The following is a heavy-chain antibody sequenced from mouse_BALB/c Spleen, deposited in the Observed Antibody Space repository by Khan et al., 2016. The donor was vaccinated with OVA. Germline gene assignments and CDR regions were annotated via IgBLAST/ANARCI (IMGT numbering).Heavy chain of an antibody. Sequence: EVKLLESGPGLVKPSQSLSLTCTVTGYSITSNYAWNWIRQFPGNKLEWMGYISYSGSTTYNPSLKSRISITRDTSKNQFFLQLNSVTTEDTAIYYCARGNYYGYAMDYWGQGTSVTVSS. D-gene: IGHD1-1*01. CDR3: ARGNYYGYAMDY. CDR1: GYSITSNYA. J-gene: IGHJ4*01. V-gene: IGHV3-2*02. CDR2: ISYSGST.